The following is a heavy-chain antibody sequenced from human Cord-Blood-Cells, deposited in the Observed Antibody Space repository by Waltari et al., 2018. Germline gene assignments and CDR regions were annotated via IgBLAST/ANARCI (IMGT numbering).Heavy chain of an antibody. J-gene: IGHJ4*02. CDR1: GFIVSSSY. CDR3: ARGGDYDFWSGYSRY. CDR2: IYSGGST. Sequence: VKLVESGGGLIQPGGSLRLSCAASGFIVSSSYMRWVRQAPGKGLEWVSVIYSGGSTYYADSVKGRFTISRDNSKNTLYLQMNSLRAEDTAVYYCARGGDYDFWSGYSRYWGQGTLVTVSS. V-gene: IGHV3-53*01. D-gene: IGHD3-3*01.